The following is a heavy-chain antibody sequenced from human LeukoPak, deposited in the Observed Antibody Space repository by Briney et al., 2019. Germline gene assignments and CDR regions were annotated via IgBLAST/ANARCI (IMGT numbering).Heavy chain of an antibody. Sequence: ASVKVSCKASGYTFTGYYMHWVRQAPGQGLEWMGWINPNSGGTNYAQKFQGRVTMTRDTSISTAYMELSRLRSDDTAVYYCARDVGRKGICDCWGQGTLVTVSS. CDR2: INPNSGGT. CDR1: GYTFTGYY. J-gene: IGHJ4*02. CDR3: ARDVGRKGICDC. V-gene: IGHV1-2*02.